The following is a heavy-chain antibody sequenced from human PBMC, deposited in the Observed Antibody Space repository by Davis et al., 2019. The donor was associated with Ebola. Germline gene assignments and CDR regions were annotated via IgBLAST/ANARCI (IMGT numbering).Heavy chain of an antibody. Sequence: ASVKVSCKVSGYTLTELSMHWVRQAPGKGLEWMGGFDPEDGETIYAQKFQGRVTMTTDTSTSTAYMEVGSLKSDDTAVYYCARAQFPTTSDHWGQGTLVTVSS. D-gene: IGHD1-1*01. CDR3: ARAQFPTTSDH. CDR1: GYTLTELS. J-gene: IGHJ4*02. V-gene: IGHV1-24*01. CDR2: FDPEDGET.